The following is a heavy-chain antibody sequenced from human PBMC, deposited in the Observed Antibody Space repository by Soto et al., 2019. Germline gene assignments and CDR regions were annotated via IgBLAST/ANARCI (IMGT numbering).Heavy chain of an antibody. V-gene: IGHV3-23*01. CDR1: GFTFNSYA. D-gene: IGHD4-17*01. J-gene: IGHJ4*02. CDR3: AKDHGPYGDGLDY. CDR2: ISSRGGRT. Sequence: EVQLLESGGGLVQPGGSLRLSCAASGFTFNSYAMSWVRQAPGKGLEWVSAISSRGGRTHYADSVKGRFTISRDNSKNTLYLQVNSLRADDTAVYYCAKDHGPYGDGLDYWGQGTLVTVSS.